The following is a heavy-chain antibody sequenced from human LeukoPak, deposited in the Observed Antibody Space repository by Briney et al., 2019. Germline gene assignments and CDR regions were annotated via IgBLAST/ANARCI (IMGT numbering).Heavy chain of an antibody. V-gene: IGHV3-15*07. Sequence: GGSLRLSCAASGFTFSSAWMNWVRQAPGKGLEWVGRIKSETDGGTTDYAAPVKGTFTISRDDSENTLYLQMNSLRAEDTAVYYCAKVDYGDYWGQGTLVTVSS. J-gene: IGHJ4*02. CDR3: AKVDYGDY. CDR1: GFTFSSAW. CDR2: IKSETDGGTT.